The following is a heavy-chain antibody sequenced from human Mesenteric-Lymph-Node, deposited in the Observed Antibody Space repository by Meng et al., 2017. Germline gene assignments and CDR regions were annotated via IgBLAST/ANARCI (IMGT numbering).Heavy chain of an antibody. CDR3: GRDSQYQWLGWFDP. J-gene: IGHJ5*02. Sequence: QVHRQASGPGLVKPSGPLSLTWAVSGGSISSNNWWSWVRQPPGKGLEWIGEVYHNGNANYNPSLKSRVTISVDKSKNQFSLKLSFVAAADTAVYYCGRDSQYQWLGWFDPWGQGTLVTVSS. D-gene: IGHD6-19*01. CDR2: VYHNGNA. V-gene: IGHV4-4*02. CDR1: GGSISSNNW.